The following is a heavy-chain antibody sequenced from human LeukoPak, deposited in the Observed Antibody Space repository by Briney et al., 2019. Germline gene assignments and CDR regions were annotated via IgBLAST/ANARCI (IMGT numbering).Heavy chain of an antibody. J-gene: IGHJ4*02. CDR1: GGSISSSSYY. D-gene: IGHD2-2*02. V-gene: IGHV4-39*01. CDR3: AAYCSSSSCYNKVTTIDFSY. CDR2: IYYSGST. Sequence: PSETLSLTCTVSGGSISSSSYYWGWLRQPPGKGLEWIGSIYYSGSTYYNPSLKSRVTISVDTSKNQFSLKLSSVTAADTAVYYCAAYCSSSSCYNKVTTIDFSYWGQGTLVTVSS.